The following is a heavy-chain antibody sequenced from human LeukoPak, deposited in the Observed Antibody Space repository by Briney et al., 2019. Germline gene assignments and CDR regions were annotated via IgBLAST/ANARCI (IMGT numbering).Heavy chain of an antibody. D-gene: IGHD2-8*01. CDR1: GFTFSSYA. Sequence: PGGSLRLSCAASGFTFSSYAMHWVRQAPGKGLEWVVVISYDGSNKYYADSVKGRFTISRDNSKNTLYLQMNSLRAEDTAVYYCARESMECTNGVCSIDYWGQGTLVTVSS. J-gene: IGHJ4*02. CDR2: ISYDGSNK. CDR3: ARESMECTNGVCSIDY. V-gene: IGHV3-30*01.